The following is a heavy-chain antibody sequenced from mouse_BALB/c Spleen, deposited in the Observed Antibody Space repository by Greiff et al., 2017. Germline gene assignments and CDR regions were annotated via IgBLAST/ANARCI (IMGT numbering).Heavy chain of an antibody. CDR3: ARITTVVAYYFDY. J-gene: IGHJ2*01. CDR2: IDPANGNT. V-gene: IGHV14-3*02. D-gene: IGHD1-1*01. Sequence: VQLQQSGAELVKPGASVKLSCTASGFNIKDTYMHWVKQRPEQGLEWIGRIDPANGNTKYDPKFQGKATITADTSSNTAYLQLSSLTSEDTAVYYCARITTVVAYYFDYWGQGTTLTVAS. CDR1: GFNIKDTY.